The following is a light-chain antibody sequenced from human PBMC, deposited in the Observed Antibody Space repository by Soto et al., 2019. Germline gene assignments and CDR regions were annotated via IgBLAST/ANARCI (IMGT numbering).Light chain of an antibody. CDR3: HQYNTWPLT. J-gene: IGKJ4*01. Sequence: EIVLTQSPGTLSLSPGERATVSCRASQIVRSRYLAWYQQKPGQAPRVLIYGASNRATGIPDRFSGSGSGTEFTLAISSLQSEDFAIYYCHQYNTWPLTFGGGTKVDIK. CDR1: QIVRSRY. V-gene: IGKV3D-15*01. CDR2: GAS.